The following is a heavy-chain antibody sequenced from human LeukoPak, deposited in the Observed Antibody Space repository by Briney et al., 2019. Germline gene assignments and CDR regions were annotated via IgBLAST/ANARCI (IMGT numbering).Heavy chain of an antibody. Sequence: ASVKVSCKASGYTFTSYYMHWVRQAPGQGLEWMGWINPNSGGTNYAQKFQGRVTMTRDTSISTAYMELSRLRSDDTAVYYCARGDYYDSSGYYTDAFDIWGQGTMVTVSS. CDR1: GYTFTSYY. CDR3: ARGDYYDSSGYYTDAFDI. CDR2: INPNSGGT. V-gene: IGHV1-2*02. J-gene: IGHJ3*02. D-gene: IGHD3-22*01.